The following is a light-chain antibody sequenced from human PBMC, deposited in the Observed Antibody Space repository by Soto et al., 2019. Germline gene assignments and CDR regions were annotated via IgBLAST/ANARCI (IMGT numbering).Light chain of an antibody. CDR1: QSVLNNSNKKNY. CDR2: WAS. V-gene: IGKV4-1*01. J-gene: IGKJ1*01. Sequence: DIVMTQSPDSLAVSLGERATVNCKSSQSVLNNSNKKNYLAWFLQKPGQPPKLLIYWASSRESGVPDRFSGSGSGTDFTLTINNLQAEDVPVYYCQQYYTTLPTFGQGTKVEIK. CDR3: QQYYTTLPT.